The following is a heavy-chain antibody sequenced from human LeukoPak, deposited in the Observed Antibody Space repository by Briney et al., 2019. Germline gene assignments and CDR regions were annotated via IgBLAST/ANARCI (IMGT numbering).Heavy chain of an antibody. Sequence: SETLSLTCTVSGGSISSTSFYWGCIRQPPGKGLAWIGSIYYSGSTYYNPSLKSRVTISVDTSKNQFSLKLSSVTAADTAVYYCARQHYDFSNGYFNWLDLWGQGTLVTVSS. CDR2: IYYSGST. CDR1: GGSISSTSFY. CDR3: ARQHYDFSNGYFNWLDL. V-gene: IGHV4-39*01. J-gene: IGHJ5*02. D-gene: IGHD3-3*01.